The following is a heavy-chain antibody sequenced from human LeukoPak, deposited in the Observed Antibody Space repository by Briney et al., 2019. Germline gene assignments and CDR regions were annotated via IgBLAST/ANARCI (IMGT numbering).Heavy chain of an antibody. CDR2: ISGSGGST. CDR3: ARDLTIQTDYGDYSDAFDI. CDR1: GFTFSSYA. J-gene: IGHJ3*02. D-gene: IGHD4-17*01. Sequence: GGSLRLSCAASGFTFSSYAMSWVRQAPGKGLEWVSAISGSGGSTYYADSVKGRFTISRDNSKNTLYLQMNSLRAEDTAVYYCARDLTIQTDYGDYSDAFDIWGQGTMVTVSS. V-gene: IGHV3-23*01.